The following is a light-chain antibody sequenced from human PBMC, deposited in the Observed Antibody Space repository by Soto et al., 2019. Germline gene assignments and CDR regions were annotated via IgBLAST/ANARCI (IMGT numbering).Light chain of an antibody. V-gene: IGLV2-14*03. Sequence: QSVLTQPASVSGSPGQSITISCTGTSSDVGGYNYVSWYQQHPGKAPKLMIYDVTYRPSGVSNRFSGSKSGNTASLTISGLQADDEANYYCSSYTRSTTVLFGGGSKVTVL. CDR1: SSDVGGYNY. J-gene: IGLJ2*01. CDR3: SSYTRSTTVL. CDR2: DVT.